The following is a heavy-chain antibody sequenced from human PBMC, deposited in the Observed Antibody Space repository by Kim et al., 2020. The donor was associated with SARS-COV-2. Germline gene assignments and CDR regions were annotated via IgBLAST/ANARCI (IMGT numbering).Heavy chain of an antibody. J-gene: IGHJ4*02. CDR2: ISSRSNYT. CDR1: GFTFSDYY. Sequence: GGSLRLSCAASGFTFSDYYMTWIRQAPGKGLEWVSYISSRSNYTNYADSVKGRFTISRDNAKKSLYLQMNSLRAEDTAVYFCARDAGAGLDLDYWAREPWSPSPQ. CDR3: ARDAGAGLDLDY. V-gene: IGHV3-11*06. D-gene: IGHD6-13*01.